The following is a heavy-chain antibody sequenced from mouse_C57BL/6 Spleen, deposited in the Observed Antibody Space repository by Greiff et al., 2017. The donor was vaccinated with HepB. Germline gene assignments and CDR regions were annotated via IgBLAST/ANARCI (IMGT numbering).Heavy chain of an antibody. CDR1: GFTFSDYG. V-gene: IGHV5-17*01. J-gene: IGHJ4*01. CDR2: ISSGSSTI. Sequence: EVHLVESGGGLVKPGGSLKLSCAASGFTFSDYGMHWVRQAPEKGLEWVAYISSGSSTIYYADTVKGRFTISRDNAKNTLFLQMTSLRSEDTAMYYCARETGHYYAMDYWGQGTSVTVSS. CDR3: ARETGHYYAMDY.